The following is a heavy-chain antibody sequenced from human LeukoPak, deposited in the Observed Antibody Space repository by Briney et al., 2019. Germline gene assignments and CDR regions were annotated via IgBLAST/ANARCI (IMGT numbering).Heavy chain of an antibody. D-gene: IGHD4-23*01. Sequence: GGSLRLSCAAPGFTFDDYAIHWVRQAPGKGLEWVSGISWNGGTIDYADSVKGRFTISRDNAKNSLYLQMNSLRAEDTALYYCAKDPYSRGNSYFDYWGQGTLVTVSS. CDR2: ISWNGGTI. V-gene: IGHV3-9*01. CDR1: GFTFDDYA. CDR3: AKDPYSRGNSYFDY. J-gene: IGHJ4*02.